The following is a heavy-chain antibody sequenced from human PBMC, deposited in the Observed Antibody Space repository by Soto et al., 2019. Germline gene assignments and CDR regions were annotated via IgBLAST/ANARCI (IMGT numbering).Heavy chain of an antibody. D-gene: IGHD2-15*01. CDR2: IIPIFGTA. CDR3: ARERYCSGGSCYSRDYYYGMDV. CDR1: GGTFSSYA. Sequence: VASVKVSCKASGGTFSSYAISWVRQAPGQGLEWMGGIIPIFGTANYAQKFQGRVTITADESTSTAYMELSSLRSEDTAVYYCARERYCSGGSCYSRDYYYGMDVWGQGTTVTVSS. V-gene: IGHV1-69*13. J-gene: IGHJ6*02.